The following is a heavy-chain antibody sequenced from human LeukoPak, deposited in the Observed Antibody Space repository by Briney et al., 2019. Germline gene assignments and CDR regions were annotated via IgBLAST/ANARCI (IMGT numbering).Heavy chain of an antibody. V-gene: IGHV3-15*01. D-gene: IGHD4-17*01. CDR1: GFTFSYAW. J-gene: IGHJ4*02. Sequence: PGGSLRLSCTASGFTFSYAWMNWVRQAPGKGLEWVGRIKTKADGETTEYAAPVKGRFTISRDDSKNTLYLQMNSLKTEDTAVYYCTSRVTTTTDYWGQGTLVTVSS. CDR2: IKTKADGETT. CDR3: TSRVTTTTDY.